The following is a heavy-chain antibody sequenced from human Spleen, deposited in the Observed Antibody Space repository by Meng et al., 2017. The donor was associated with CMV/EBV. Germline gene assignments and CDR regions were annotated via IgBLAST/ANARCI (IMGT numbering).Heavy chain of an antibody. CDR3: AQNGYRDAWFDP. Sequence: GESLKISCAASGFTFSSYAMHWVRQAPGKGLEWVAVISYDGSNKYYADSVKGRFTISRDNSKNTLYLQMNSLRAEDTAVYYCAQNGYRDAWFDPWGQGTLVTVSS. CDR2: ISYDGSNK. D-gene: IGHD5-18*01. J-gene: IGHJ5*02. CDR1: GFTFSSYA. V-gene: IGHV3-30-3*01.